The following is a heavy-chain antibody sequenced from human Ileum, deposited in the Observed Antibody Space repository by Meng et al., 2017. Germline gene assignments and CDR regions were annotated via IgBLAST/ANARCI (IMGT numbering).Heavy chain of an antibody. CDR3: VKAEEELVAGKWVCLFDY. CDR2: LSDLGSHT. V-gene: IGHV3-23*01. D-gene: IGHD6-19*01. J-gene: IGHJ4*02. CDR1: GFIFSNCA. Sequence: GESLKISCTASGFIFSNCAMSWVRQAPGKGLEWVASLSDLGSHTFYADSVKGRFTISRDNSNNTLFLQMSSLRGEDTALYYCVKAEEELVAGKWVCLFDYWGQGTLVTVSS.